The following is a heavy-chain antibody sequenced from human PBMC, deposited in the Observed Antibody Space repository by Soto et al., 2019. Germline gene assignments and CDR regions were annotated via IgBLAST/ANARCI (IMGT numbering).Heavy chain of an antibody. CDR2: ISSSSSYI. D-gene: IGHD4-4*01. CDR1: GFTFSSYS. V-gene: IGHV3-21*01. CDR3: ARSTNPTVTTFFGTPYYYYGMDV. J-gene: IGHJ6*02. Sequence: GGSLRLSCAASGFTFSSYSMNWVRQAPGKGLEWVSSISSSSSYIYYADSVKGRFTISRDNAKNSLYLQMNSLRAEDTAVYYCARSTNPTVTTFFGTPYYYYGMDVWGQGTTVTVSS.